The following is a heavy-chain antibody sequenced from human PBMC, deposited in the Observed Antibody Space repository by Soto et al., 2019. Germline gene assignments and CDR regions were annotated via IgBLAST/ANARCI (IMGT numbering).Heavy chain of an antibody. V-gene: IGHV3-21*04. CDR3: AREDSIIIPAVSDF. J-gene: IGHJ4*02. CDR2: VSKSDYT. D-gene: IGHD2-2*01. CDR1: VFPFNNYG. Sequence: SPCLFCVVYVFPFNNYGINWVRQAPGKGLEWVSTVSKSDYTYYSDLVKGRFTTSRDNAKKKVSLQMNTLTAEDTAVYFCAREDSIIIPAVSDFGGQATLVTVSS.